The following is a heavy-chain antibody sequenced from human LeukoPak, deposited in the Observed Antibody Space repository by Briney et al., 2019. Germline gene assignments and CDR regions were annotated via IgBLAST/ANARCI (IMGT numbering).Heavy chain of an antibody. Sequence: LETMSLTCTVSGGSISSYYWSWIRQPAGKGLEWIGRIYTSGSTNYNPSLKSRVTMSVDTSKNQFSLKLSSVTAADTAVYYCARDKYSSSPIYTKRHNWFDPWGQGTLVTVSS. V-gene: IGHV4-4*07. D-gene: IGHD6-6*01. CDR2: IYTSGST. J-gene: IGHJ5*02. CDR3: ARDKYSSSPIYTKRHNWFDP. CDR1: GGSISSYY.